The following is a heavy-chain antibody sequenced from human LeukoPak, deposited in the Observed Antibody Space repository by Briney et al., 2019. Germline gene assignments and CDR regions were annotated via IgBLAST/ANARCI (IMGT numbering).Heavy chain of an antibody. V-gene: IGHV3-53*01. J-gene: IGHJ3*02. CDR3: ARDPAPATGAFDI. CDR2: IFNSGDT. CDR1: GFTISSNY. D-gene: IGHD1-1*01. Sequence: GGSLRLSCAASGFTISSNYMNWVRQAPVKGLEWVSVIFNSGDTYYADSVKGRFTISRDTSKNTLYLQMNSLRVDDTAVYYCARDPAPATGAFDIWGQGTMVIIS.